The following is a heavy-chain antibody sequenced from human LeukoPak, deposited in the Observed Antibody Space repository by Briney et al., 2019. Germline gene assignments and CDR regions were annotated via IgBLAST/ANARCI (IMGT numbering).Heavy chain of an antibody. CDR2: IYYSGRT. CDR1: GGSISSYY. D-gene: IGHD3-10*01. Sequence: KTSETLSLTCTVSGGSISSYYWSWIRQPPGKGLEWIGYIYYSGRTNYNPSLKSRVTISVDTSKNQFSLKLSSVTAADTAVYYCARGSVRGVIISRRLDAFDIWGQGTMVTVSS. J-gene: IGHJ3*02. CDR3: ARGSVRGVIISRRLDAFDI. V-gene: IGHV4-59*01.